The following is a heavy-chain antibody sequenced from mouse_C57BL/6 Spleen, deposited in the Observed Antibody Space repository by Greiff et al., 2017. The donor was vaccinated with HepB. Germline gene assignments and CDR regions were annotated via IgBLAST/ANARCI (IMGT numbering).Heavy chain of an antibody. CDR1: GFTFSDYG. Sequence: EVKVVESGGGLVKPGGSLKLSCAASGFTFSDYGMHWVRQAPEKGLEWVAYISSGSSTIYYADTVKGRFTISRDNAKNTLFLQMTSLRSEDTAMYYCARRYYDEAMDYWGQGTSVTVSS. V-gene: IGHV5-17*01. CDR3: ARRYYDEAMDY. CDR2: ISSGSSTI. D-gene: IGHD2-4*01. J-gene: IGHJ4*01.